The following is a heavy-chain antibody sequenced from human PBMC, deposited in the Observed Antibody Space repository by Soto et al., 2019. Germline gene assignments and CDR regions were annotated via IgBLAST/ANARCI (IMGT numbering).Heavy chain of an antibody. J-gene: IGHJ6*02. CDR1: GGTFSSYA. D-gene: IGHD2-15*01. V-gene: IGHV1-69*01. Sequence: QAQLVQSGAEVKKPGSSVKVSCKASGGTFSSYAISWVRQAPGQGLEWMGGIIPIFGTANYAQKFQGRVTITADESTRTAYMELSSLRSEDTAVYYCARDSGVVAATLSSYYGMDVWGQGTTVTVSS. CDR3: ARDSGVVAATLSSYYGMDV. CDR2: IIPIFGTA.